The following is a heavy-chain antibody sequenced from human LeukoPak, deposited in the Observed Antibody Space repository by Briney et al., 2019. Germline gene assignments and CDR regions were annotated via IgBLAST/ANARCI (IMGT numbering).Heavy chain of an antibody. CDR3: AKDRTGSTRLTYFDY. J-gene: IGHJ4*02. CDR1: GFTFSSYG. D-gene: IGHD2-2*01. Sequence: PGGSLRLSCAASGFTFSSYGMHWVRQAPGKGLEWVAFIRYDGSNKYYADSVKGRFTISRDNSKNTLYLQMNSLRAEDTAVYYCAKDRTGSTRLTYFDYWGQGTLVTVSS. V-gene: IGHV3-30*02. CDR2: IRYDGSNK.